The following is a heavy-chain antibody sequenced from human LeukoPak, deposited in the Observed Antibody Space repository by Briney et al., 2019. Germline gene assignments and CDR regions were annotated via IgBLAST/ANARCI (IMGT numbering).Heavy chain of an antibody. V-gene: IGHV4-59*01. CDR1: GGSISSYY. J-gene: IGHJ4*02. CDR3: ARGPWVAAAHY. CDR2: IYYSGST. Sequence: SETLSLTCTVSGGSISSYYWSWIRQPPGKGLEWIGYIYYSGSTNYNPSLKSRVTISVDTSKNQFSLKLSSVTAADTAVYYCARGPWVAAAHYWGQGTLVTVSS. D-gene: IGHD6-13*01.